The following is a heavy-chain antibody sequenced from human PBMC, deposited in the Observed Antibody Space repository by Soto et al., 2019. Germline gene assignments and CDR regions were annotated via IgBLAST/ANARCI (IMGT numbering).Heavy chain of an antibody. CDR3: AREKYSGYDLGMDV. V-gene: IGHV3-66*01. CDR2: IYSGGST. D-gene: IGHD5-12*01. Sequence: GGSLRLSCAASGFTVSSNYMSWVRQAPGKGLEWVSVIYSGGSTYYADSVKGRFTISRDNSKNTLYLQMNSLRAEDTAVYYCAREKYSGYDLGMDVWRKGTTVTVSS. CDR1: GFTVSSNY. J-gene: IGHJ6*04.